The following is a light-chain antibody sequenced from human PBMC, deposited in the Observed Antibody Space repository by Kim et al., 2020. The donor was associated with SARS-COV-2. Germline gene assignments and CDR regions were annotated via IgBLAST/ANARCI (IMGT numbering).Light chain of an antibody. V-gene: IGKV3-15*01. Sequence: GSTGERATLSWRASQSVNRDLAWYQKKPGQAHRLFIYDASNRATGIPARFSGSESGTEFTLTISSLQSEDFAIYYCQKYKNWPLTFGGGTKVDIK. CDR1: QSVNRD. J-gene: IGKJ4*01. CDR3: QKYKNWPLT. CDR2: DAS.